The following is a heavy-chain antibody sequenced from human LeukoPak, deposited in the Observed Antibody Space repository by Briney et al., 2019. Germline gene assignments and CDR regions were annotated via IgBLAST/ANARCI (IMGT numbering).Heavy chain of an antibody. CDR3: ARSPGIDYTHYYYYYMDV. D-gene: IGHD4-11*01. Sequence: GASVKVSCKASGYTFTGYYMHWVRQAPGQGLEWMGWINPNSGGTNYAQKFQGRVTMTRDTSISTAYMELSRLRSVDTAVYYCARSPGIDYTHYYYYYMDVWGKGTTVTVSS. J-gene: IGHJ6*03. CDR1: GYTFTGYY. V-gene: IGHV1-2*02. CDR2: INPNSGGT.